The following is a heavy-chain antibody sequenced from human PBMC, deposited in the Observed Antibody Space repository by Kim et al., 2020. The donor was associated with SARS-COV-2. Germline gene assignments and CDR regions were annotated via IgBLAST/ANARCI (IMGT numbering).Heavy chain of an antibody. CDR3: ARGSCSSSSCHFDY. J-gene: IGHJ4*02. Sequence: GGSLRLSCAVSGFTFSSYWMHWVRQAPGKGLVWVSRINTDGSATTYADSVKGRFTISRDNAKNTLYLQMNTLRAEDTAVYYCARGSCSSSSCHFDYWGQG. D-gene: IGHD2-2*01. CDR1: GFTFSSYW. V-gene: IGHV3-74*01. CDR2: INTDGSAT.